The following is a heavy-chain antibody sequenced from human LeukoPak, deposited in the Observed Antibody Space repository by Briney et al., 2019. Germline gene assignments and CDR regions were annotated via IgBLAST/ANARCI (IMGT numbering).Heavy chain of an antibody. CDR2: IYPGDSDT. V-gene: IGHV5-51*01. J-gene: IGHJ6*02. CDR3: ARLQLERLTALYGMDD. Sequence: GESLKISCKGSGYSFTSYWIGWVRQMPGKGLEWMGIIYPGDSDTRYSPSFQGQVTISADKSISTAYLQWSSLKASDTAMYYCARLQLERLTALYGMDDWGQGTTVTVSS. D-gene: IGHD1-1*01. CDR1: GYSFTSYW.